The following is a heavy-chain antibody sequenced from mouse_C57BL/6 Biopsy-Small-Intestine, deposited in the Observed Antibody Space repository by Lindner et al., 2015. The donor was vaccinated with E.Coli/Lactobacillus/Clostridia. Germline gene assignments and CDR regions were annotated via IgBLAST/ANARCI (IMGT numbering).Heavy chain of an antibody. Sequence: SVKVSCKASGYTFTSYGISWVRQAPGQGLEWMGWISAYNGNTNYAQKLQGRVTMTTDTSTSTAYVELRSLRSDDTAVYYCARSEYSSSSDYWGQGTLVTVSS. D-gene: IGHD6-2*01. J-gene: IGHJ4*01. V-gene: IGHV1-81*01. CDR3: ARSEYSSSSDY. CDR2: ISAYNGNT. CDR1: GYTFTSYG.